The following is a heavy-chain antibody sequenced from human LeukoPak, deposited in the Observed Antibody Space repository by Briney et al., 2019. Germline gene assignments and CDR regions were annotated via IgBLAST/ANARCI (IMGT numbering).Heavy chain of an antibody. D-gene: IGHD6-13*01. Sequence: SETLSLTCTVSGGSISSSSYYWGWIRQPPGKGLEWIGSISYSGSTYYNPSLKSRVTISGDTSKNQLSLKLSSVTAADTAVYYCARRRDSSSWYEEDYWGQGTLVTVSS. CDR3: ARRRDSSSWYEEDY. J-gene: IGHJ4*02. V-gene: IGHV4-39*01. CDR2: ISYSGST. CDR1: GGSISSSSYY.